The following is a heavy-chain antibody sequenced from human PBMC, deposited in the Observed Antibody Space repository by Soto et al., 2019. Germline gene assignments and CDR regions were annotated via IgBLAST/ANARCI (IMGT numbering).Heavy chain of an antibody. CDR2: ISYDGSNK. Sequence: QVQLVESGGGVDQHGRSLRLSCAASGFTFSSYAMHWVRQAPGKGLEWVAVISYDGSNKYYADSVKGRFTISRDNSKNTLYVQMNSLRPEDTAVYYCARAPDIVLIRAYYYYGMDVWGQGTTVTVSS. V-gene: IGHV3-30-3*01. CDR1: GFTFSSYA. CDR3: ARAPDIVLIRAYYYYGMDV. D-gene: IGHD2-8*01. J-gene: IGHJ6*02.